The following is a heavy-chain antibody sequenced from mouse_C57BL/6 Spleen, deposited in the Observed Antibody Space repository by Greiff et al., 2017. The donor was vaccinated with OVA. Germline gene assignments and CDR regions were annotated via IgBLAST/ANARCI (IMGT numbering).Heavy chain of an antibody. J-gene: IGHJ3*01. Sequence: EVKLVESGGGLVKPGGSLKLSCAASGFTFSSYAMSWVRQTPEKRLEWVATISDGGSYTYYPDNVKGRFTISRDNAKNNLYLQMSHLKSEDTAMYYCARDVYDYDGGFAYWGQGTLVTVSA. CDR1: GFTFSSYA. D-gene: IGHD2-4*01. V-gene: IGHV5-4*01. CDR2: ISDGGSYT. CDR3: ARDVYDYDGGFAY.